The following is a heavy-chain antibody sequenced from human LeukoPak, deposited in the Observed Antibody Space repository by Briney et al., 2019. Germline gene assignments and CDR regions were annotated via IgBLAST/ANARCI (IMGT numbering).Heavy chain of an antibody. Sequence: SETLSLTCAVYGGSFSGYYWSWIRQPPGKALEWIGEINHSGSNNYNPSLKSRVTISVDTSKNQFSLKLSSVTAADTAVYYCARGRGYCSSTSCSNWFDPWGQGTLVTVSS. CDR2: INHSGSN. CDR1: GGSFSGYY. D-gene: IGHD2-2*01. J-gene: IGHJ5*02. V-gene: IGHV4-34*01. CDR3: ARGRGYCSSTSCSNWFDP.